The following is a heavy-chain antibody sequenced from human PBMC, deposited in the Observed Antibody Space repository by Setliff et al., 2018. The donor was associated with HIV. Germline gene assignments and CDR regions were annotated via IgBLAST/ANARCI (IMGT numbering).Heavy chain of an antibody. D-gene: IGHD3-22*01. CDR3: ARDRLTYYFDY. J-gene: IGHJ4*02. CDR2: FDPEDNKI. CDR1: GYTVTELS. V-gene: IGHV1-24*01. Sequence: ASVKVSCKVSGYTVTELSINWVRQAPGKGPEWMGGFDPEDNKIVYAQKFQGRVTTTEDTFTDTAYMELSSLRSEDTAVYYCARDRLTYYFDYWGQGTLVTVSS.